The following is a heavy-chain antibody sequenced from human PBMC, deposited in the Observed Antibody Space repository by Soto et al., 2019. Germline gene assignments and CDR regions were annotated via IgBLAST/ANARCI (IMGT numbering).Heavy chain of an antibody. CDR2: ISSSSSTI. D-gene: IGHD4-17*01. J-gene: IGHJ2*01. CDR3: ARDGGDYNWYFDL. V-gene: IGHV3-48*01. CDR1: GFTFSSYS. Sequence: EVQLVESGGGLVQPGGSLRLSCAASGFTFSSYSMNWVRQAPGKGLEWVSYISSSSSTIYYADSVKGRFTISRDNAKNSLYLQVNSLRAEDTAVYYCARDGGDYNWYFDLWGRGTLVTVSS.